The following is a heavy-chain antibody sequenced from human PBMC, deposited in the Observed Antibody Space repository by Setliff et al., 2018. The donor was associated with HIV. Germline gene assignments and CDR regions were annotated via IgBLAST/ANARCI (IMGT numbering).Heavy chain of an antibody. Sequence: GGSLRLSCVTSGITFINAAMAWVRQAPGKGLEWVSAISGSGGRTDYADSVRGRFVISRDDSKNMLYLQMSGLRGDDTAMYYCAKPTNGFYPRAFDAWGPGTMVTVSS. D-gene: IGHD2-2*03. CDR3: AKPTNGFYPRAFDA. V-gene: IGHV3-23*01. J-gene: IGHJ3*01. CDR1: GITFINAA. CDR2: ISGSGGRT.